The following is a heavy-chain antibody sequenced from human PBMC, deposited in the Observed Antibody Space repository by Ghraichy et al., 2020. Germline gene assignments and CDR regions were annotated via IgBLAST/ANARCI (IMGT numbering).Heavy chain of an antibody. CDR1: GFTFDDYA. D-gene: IGHD2-2*01. CDR2: ISWNSGSI. V-gene: IGHV3-9*01. J-gene: IGHJ4*02. CDR3: AKLPAAMASRSWDY. Sequence: GGSLRLSCAASGFTFDDYAMHWVRQAPGKGLEWVSGISWNSGSIGYADSVKGRFTISRDNAKNSLYLQMNSLRAEDTALYYCAKLPAAMASRSWDYWGQGTLVTVSS.